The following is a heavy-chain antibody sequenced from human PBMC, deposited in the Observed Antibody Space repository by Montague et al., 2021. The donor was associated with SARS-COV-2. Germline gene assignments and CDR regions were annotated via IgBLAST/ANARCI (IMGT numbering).Heavy chain of an antibody. D-gene: IGHD3-22*01. Sequence: SETLSLTCSRPGGWHAGEDWTSIRQNPRNELESIAHIRYSGSTNYNPSLKSRVTISLDTSNHLFSLEVRSVTAADTAIYYCARATLGITMIVVVMTAIDYYCDYWGQGNLVTASS. CDR2: IRYSGST. J-gene: IGHJ4*02. CDR1: GGWHAGED. V-gene: IGHV4-59*13. CDR3: ARATLGITMIVVVMTAIDYYCDY.